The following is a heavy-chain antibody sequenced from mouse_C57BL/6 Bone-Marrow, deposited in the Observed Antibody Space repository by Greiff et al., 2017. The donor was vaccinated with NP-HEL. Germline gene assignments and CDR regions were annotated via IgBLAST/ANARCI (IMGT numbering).Heavy chain of an antibody. Sequence: EVQGVESGGGLVQPKGSLKLSCAASGFSFNTYAMNWVRQAPGKGLEWVARIRSKSNNYATYYDDSVKDRFTISRDESESMLYLQMNNLKTEDTAMYYCVRELGRRGPWFAYWGQGTLVTVSA. CDR1: GFSFNTYA. CDR3: VRELGRRGPWFAY. J-gene: IGHJ3*01. CDR2: IRSKSNNYAT. V-gene: IGHV10-1*01. D-gene: IGHD4-1*01.